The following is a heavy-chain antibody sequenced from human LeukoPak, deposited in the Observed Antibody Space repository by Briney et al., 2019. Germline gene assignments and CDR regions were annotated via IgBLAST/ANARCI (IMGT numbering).Heavy chain of an antibody. CDR2: ISSCGSSI. CDR1: GFTFSSYE. Sequence: GGSLSRSASASGFTFSSYEMDRVGQAPGQELVGWLYISSCGSSISYEDPVKGRFTMSRANAKNSLYLQIISLRDEDTAVYYCARGSMVLIRAAANDAFDIWGQGTVVTVSS. CDR3: ARGSMVLIRAAANDAFDI. J-gene: IGHJ3*02. D-gene: IGHD3-9*01. V-gene: IGHV3-48*03.